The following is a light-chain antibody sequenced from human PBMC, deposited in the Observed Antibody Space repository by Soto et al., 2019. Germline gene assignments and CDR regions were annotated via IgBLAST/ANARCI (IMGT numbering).Light chain of an antibody. Sequence: QSVLTQPPSVSASPGPKVTISRSGSSSNIGNNYVSWYQQLPGTAPKLLIYDNNKRPSGIPDRFSGSKSGTSATLGITGLQTGDEADYYCGTWDSSLSAVVFGGGTKVTVL. V-gene: IGLV1-51*01. J-gene: IGLJ2*01. CDR2: DNN. CDR3: GTWDSSLSAVV. CDR1: SSNIGNNY.